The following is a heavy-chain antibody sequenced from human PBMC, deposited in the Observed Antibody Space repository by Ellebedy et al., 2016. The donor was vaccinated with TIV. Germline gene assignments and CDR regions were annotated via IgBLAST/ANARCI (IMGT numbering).Heavy chain of an antibody. CDR3: ARAVAAAQLDTFAV. CDR2: IYPELSDI. D-gene: IGHD6-13*01. Sequence: GESLKISXKGSGYSFSNYWIGWVRQMPGKGLEWMGIIYPELSDIRYSPSFQGQVTISADQSISTAFLQRSSLKASDTAVYYCARAVAAAQLDTFAVWGPGTLVTVSS. CDR1: GYSFSNYW. V-gene: IGHV5-51*01. J-gene: IGHJ3*01.